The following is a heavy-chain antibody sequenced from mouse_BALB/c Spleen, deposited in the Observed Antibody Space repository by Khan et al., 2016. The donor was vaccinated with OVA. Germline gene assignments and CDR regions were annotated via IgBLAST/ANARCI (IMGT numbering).Heavy chain of an antibody. CDR2: ISYSGNP. CDR1: GYSITSDYA. J-gene: IGHJ2*01. V-gene: IGHV3-2*02. CDR3: ARVYGGDFDY. Sequence: DVQLQESGPGLVKPSQSLSLTCTVTGYSITSDYAWNWIRQFPGNKLEWMGFISYSGNPKYNPSLKSRISITRDTSENQFFLQLNSVTTEDTATYYCARVYGGDFDYWGQGTTLTVSS. D-gene: IGHD1-1*01.